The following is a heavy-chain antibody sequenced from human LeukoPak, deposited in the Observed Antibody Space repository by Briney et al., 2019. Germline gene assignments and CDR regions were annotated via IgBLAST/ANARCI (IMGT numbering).Heavy chain of an antibody. CDR3: TRTGYRSNWYVPN. Sequence: GGSLRLSCAGAGFTFSAYWTRWVRHAPGEGREWVATIREDGSEKYYVDSVKGPFTISRDNAKNSLYLQMNSLRAEDTAVYYCTRTGYRSNWYVPNWGQGTLVTVSS. CDR2: IREDGSEK. V-gene: IGHV3-7*01. CDR1: GFTFSAYW. D-gene: IGHD6-13*01. J-gene: IGHJ4*02.